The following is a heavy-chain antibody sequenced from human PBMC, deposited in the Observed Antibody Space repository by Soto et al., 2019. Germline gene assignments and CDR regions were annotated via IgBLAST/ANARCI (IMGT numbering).Heavy chain of an antibody. D-gene: IGHD2-15*01. CDR2: ISSSGRT. CDR3: RRDRPVDSQGICYVQDV. J-gene: IGHJ4*02. V-gene: IGHV4-31*02. Sequence: WTWIRQHPGKGLEWIGYISSSGRTYYNPFLKSRVAMSIDTSENQCSLRLSSVTAADTPVFYCRRDRPVDSQGICYVQDVWGQGT.